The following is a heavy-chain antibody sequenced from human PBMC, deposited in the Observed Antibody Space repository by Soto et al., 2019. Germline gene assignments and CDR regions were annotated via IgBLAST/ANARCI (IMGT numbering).Heavy chain of an antibody. CDR1: GYTFTHYA. CDR3: ARQGDSRILRDTFDI. V-gene: IGHV1-3*04. Sequence: QVQLVQSGAEVKQPGASVKVSCKSSGYTFTHYAMHWVRQAPGQGLEWLGWINTDNGNTAFSQKFRGRVSITMDTSASTAYVELSSLISEDTAVYYCARQGDSRILRDTFDIWGQGTLVTVAS. D-gene: IGHD2-8*01. CDR2: INTDNGNT. J-gene: IGHJ3*02.